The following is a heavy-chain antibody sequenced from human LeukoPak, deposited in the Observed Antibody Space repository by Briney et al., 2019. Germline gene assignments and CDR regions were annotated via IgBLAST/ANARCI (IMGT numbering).Heavy chain of an antibody. Sequence: GGSVRLSCATSGFTFSSSGMHWVRQAPGKGLEWLAVISYDGSNEYYAHSVKGRFTISRDNSKNTLFLQMNSLRPEDTAVYYCAKARGTYYFDCWGQGTLVTVSS. J-gene: IGHJ4*02. CDR2: ISYDGSNE. CDR1: GFTFSSSG. CDR3: AKARGTYYFDC. V-gene: IGHV3-30*18. D-gene: IGHD6-25*01.